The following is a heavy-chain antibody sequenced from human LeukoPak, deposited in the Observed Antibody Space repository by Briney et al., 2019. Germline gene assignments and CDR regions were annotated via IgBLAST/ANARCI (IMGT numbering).Heavy chain of an antibody. CDR3: ARGVAKYYDFWSGYPHFDY. D-gene: IGHD3-3*01. CDR2: ISAYNGNT. V-gene: IGHV1-18*01. Sequence: ASVKVSCKASGYTFTSYGISWVRQAPGQGLEWMGWISAYNGNTNYAQKLQGRVTMTTDTSTSTAYMELRSLRSDDTAVYYCARGVAKYYDFWSGYPHFDYWGQGTLVTVSS. J-gene: IGHJ4*02. CDR1: GYTFTSYG.